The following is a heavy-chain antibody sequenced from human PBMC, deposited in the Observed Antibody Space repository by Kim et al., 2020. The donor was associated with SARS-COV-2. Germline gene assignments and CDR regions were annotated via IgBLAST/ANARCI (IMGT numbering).Heavy chain of an antibody. CDR3: ARPREASGWPYLKY. J-gene: IGHJ4*02. D-gene: IGHD6-19*01. CDR2: INPVDSDT. V-gene: IGHV5-51*01. CDR1: GYSFSNYW. Sequence: GESLKISCKGSGYSFSNYWIGWVRQMPGKGLEWMGIINPVDSDTTYSPSFQGQVTISADKSISTTYLQWSTLKTSDTAIYYCARPREASGWPYLKYWGQGTLVTVSS.